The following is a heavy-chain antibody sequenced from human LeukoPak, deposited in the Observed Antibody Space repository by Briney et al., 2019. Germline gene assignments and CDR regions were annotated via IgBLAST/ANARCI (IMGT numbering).Heavy chain of an antibody. D-gene: IGHD3-10*01. J-gene: IGHJ6*02. CDR3: ARDWVTMVRGTYYYYGMDV. V-gene: IGHV4-59*01. Sequence: SKTLSLTCTVSGGSISSYYWSWIRQPPGKGLEWIGYIYYSGSTNYNPSLKSRVTISVDTSKNQFSLKLSSVTAADTAVYYCARDWVTMVRGTYYYYGMDVWGQGTTVTVSS. CDR1: GGSISSYY. CDR2: IYYSGST.